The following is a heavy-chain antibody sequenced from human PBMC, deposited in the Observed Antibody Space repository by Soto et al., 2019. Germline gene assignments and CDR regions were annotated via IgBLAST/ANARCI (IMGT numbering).Heavy chain of an antibody. J-gene: IGHJ3*02. Sequence: PGGSLRLSCAASGFTFSGSAMHWVRQASGKGLEWVGRIRSKVNSYATAYAASVKGRFTISRDDSKNTAYLQMNSLKTEDTAVYCCTKTGDLAAFDIWGQGTMVTVSS. CDR3: TKTGDLAAFDI. V-gene: IGHV3-73*01. CDR2: IRSKVNSYAT. D-gene: IGHD7-27*01. CDR1: GFTFSGSA.